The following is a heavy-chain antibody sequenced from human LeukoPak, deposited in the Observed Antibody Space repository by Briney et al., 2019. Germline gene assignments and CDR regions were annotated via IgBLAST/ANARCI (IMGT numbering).Heavy chain of an antibody. V-gene: IGHV1-46*01. J-gene: IGHJ4*02. Sequence: ASMKVSCKASGYTFTSYYMHWVRQAPGQGLEWMGIINPSGGNTSYAQKFQGRVTMTRDTSTSTVYMELGSLRSEDTAVYYCARVGGSGWYLYFDYWGQGTLVTVSS. CDR2: INPSGGNT. D-gene: IGHD6-19*01. CDR3: ARVGGSGWYLYFDY. CDR1: GYTFTSYY.